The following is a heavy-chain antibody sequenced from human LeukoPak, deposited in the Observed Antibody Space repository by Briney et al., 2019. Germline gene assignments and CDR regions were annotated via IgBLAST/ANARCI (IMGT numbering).Heavy chain of an antibody. D-gene: IGHD2-2*01. Sequence: GGSLRLSCAASGFTFSSYEMNWVRQAPGKGLEWVSYISSSGSTIYYADSVKGRFTISRDNAKNSLFLQMNSLRAEDTAVYYCARDHCSSTSCDFYYMDVWGKGTTVTVSS. CDR3: ARDHCSSTSCDFYYMDV. CDR2: ISSSGSTI. V-gene: IGHV3-48*03. J-gene: IGHJ6*03. CDR1: GFTFSSYE.